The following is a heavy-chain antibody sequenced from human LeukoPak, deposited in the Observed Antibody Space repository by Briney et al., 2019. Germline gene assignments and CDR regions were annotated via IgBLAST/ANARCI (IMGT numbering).Heavy chain of an antibody. CDR3: ARGYSGYDRKLDY. CDR1: GFTFSSYA. J-gene: IGHJ4*02. Sequence: VGSLRLSCAASGFTFSSYAMHWVRQAPGKGLEYVSAISSNGGSTYYANSVKGRFTISRDNSKNTLYLQMGSLRAEDMAVYYCARGYSGYDRKLDYWGQGTLVTVSS. V-gene: IGHV3-64*01. CDR2: ISSNGGST. D-gene: IGHD5-12*01.